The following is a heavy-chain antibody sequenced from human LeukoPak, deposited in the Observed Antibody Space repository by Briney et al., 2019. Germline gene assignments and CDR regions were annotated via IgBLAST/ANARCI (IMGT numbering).Heavy chain of an antibody. J-gene: IGHJ4*02. CDR3: ARGGGVFDY. Sequence: SETLSLTCTVSGGSISGYYWSWIRQPPGKGLEWIGEINHSGSTNYNPSLKSRVTISVDTSKNQFSLKLSSVTAADTAVYYCARGGGVFDYWGQGTLVTVSS. D-gene: IGHD1-26*01. V-gene: IGHV4-34*01. CDR1: GGSISGYY. CDR2: INHSGST.